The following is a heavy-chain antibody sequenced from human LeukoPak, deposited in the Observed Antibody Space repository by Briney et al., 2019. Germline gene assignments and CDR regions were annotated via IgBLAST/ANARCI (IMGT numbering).Heavy chain of an antibody. D-gene: IGHD2-15*01. Sequence: ASVNVSCKASGYTFTDYYMHWVRQAPGQGLEWMGWINLNSGGTNFAQRFQGRVTMTRDTSISTAYMDLSRLISDDTAVYYCARDAGYCTGGSCWYFDHWGQRTLVTVSS. CDR2: INLNSGGT. V-gene: IGHV1-2*02. CDR1: GYTFTDYY. J-gene: IGHJ4*02. CDR3: ARDAGYCTGGSCWYFDH.